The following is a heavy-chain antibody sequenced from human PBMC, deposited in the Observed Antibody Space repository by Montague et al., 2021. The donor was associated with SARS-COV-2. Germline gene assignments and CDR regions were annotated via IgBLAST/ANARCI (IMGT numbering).Heavy chain of an antibody. J-gene: IGHJ5*02. D-gene: IGHD2-15*01. Sequence: SETLSLTCTVSGGSISSYCWCWIWQPPGKGMEWVWFVYYSGSTNSNPSLNSRVSISVDTSKNQFSLKLSSVSAADTAVYYCARLEAGDCSGGSCYSGWFDPWGQGTLVTVSS. CDR1: GGSISSYC. CDR2: VYYSGST. CDR3: ARLEAGDCSGGSCYSGWFDP. V-gene: IGHV4-59*12.